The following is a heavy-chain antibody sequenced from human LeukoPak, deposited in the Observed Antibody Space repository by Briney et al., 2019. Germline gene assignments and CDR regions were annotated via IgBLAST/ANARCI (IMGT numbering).Heavy chain of an antibody. Sequence: PGGSLRLSCTASGFTFSNYWMTWVRQAPGKGMEWVANIKQDGREKYYVDSVTGRFTISRDNAKNLLFLQMSSLSPEDTAMYYCARKAGKMFDYWGQGTLVTASS. D-gene: IGHD6-19*01. CDR3: ARKAGKMFDY. V-gene: IGHV3-7*01. CDR2: IKQDGREK. J-gene: IGHJ4*02. CDR1: GFTFSNYW.